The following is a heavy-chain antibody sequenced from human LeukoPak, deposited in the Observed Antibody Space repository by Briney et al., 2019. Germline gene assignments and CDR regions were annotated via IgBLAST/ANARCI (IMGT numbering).Heavy chain of an antibody. CDR1: GYSFTSHY. CDR3: ARDNSVGDVAWWFDP. V-gene: IGHV1-46*01. CDR2: INPSGSST. D-gene: IGHD1-26*01. J-gene: IGHJ5*02. Sequence: ASVKVSCKASGYSFTSHYMHWVRQAPGQGLEWLGLINPSGSSTLYAQKFRGRITMTRDMSTTTDYMGLSSLTYDDTAVYYCARDNSVGDVAWWFDPWGQGTLVTVSS.